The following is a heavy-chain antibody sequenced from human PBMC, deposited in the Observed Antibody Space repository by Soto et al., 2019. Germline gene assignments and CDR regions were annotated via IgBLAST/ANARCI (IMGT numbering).Heavy chain of an antibody. D-gene: IGHD5-12*01. CDR2: IYYSGST. CDR1: GGSISSYY. V-gene: IGHV4-59*01. Sequence: SETLSLTCTVSGGSISSYYWSWIRQPPGKGLEWIGYIYYSGSTNYNPSLKSRVTISVDTSKNQFSLKLSSVTAADTAVYYCARGDGYNWQRGFYFDYWGQGTLVTVSS. J-gene: IGHJ4*02. CDR3: ARGDGYNWQRGFYFDY.